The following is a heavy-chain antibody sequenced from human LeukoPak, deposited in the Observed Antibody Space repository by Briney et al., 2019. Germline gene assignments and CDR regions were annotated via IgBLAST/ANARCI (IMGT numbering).Heavy chain of an antibody. CDR1: GGSVSSGSYY. CDR2: IYYSGST. CDR3: ARGNYWFDP. V-gene: IGHV4-61*01. Sequence: ETLSLTCTVSGGSVSSGSYYWSWIRQPPGKGLEWIGYIYYSGSTNYNPSLKSRVTISVDTSKNQFSLKLSSVTAADTAVYYCARGNYWFDPWGQGTLVTVSS. J-gene: IGHJ5*02. D-gene: IGHD1-1*01.